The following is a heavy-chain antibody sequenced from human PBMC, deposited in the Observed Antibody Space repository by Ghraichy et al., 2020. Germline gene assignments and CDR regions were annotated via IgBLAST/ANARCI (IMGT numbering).Heavy chain of an antibody. V-gene: IGHV1-3*04. CDR3: ARGTTMVQGASD. CDR2: IQTANGKP. CDR1: EYSFTAYP. J-gene: IGHJ4*02. Sequence: ASMKVSCKTSEYSFTAYPIHWVRQAPGQGLEWMGWIQTANGKPKYSQRFQDRITITRDTSARTVYMELSSLRSQDTAVYYCARGTTMVQGASDWGQGTQVTVSS. D-gene: IGHD3-10*01.